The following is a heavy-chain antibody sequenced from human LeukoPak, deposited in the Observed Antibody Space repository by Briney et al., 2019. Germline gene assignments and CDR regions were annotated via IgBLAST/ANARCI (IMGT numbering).Heavy chain of an antibody. D-gene: IGHD1-26*01. CDR1: GFSLSTSGVG. V-gene: IGHV2-5*02. CDR3: AHSQSGSYYHALDI. CDR2: IYWDDDK. Sequence: SGPTLVKPTQTLTLTCTFSGFSLSTSGVGVGWIRQPPGKALEWLALIYWDDDKRYSPSLRSRLTITRDTSKNQVVLTMTNMDPVDTATYYCAHSQSGSYYHALDIWGQGTMVTVSS. J-gene: IGHJ3*02.